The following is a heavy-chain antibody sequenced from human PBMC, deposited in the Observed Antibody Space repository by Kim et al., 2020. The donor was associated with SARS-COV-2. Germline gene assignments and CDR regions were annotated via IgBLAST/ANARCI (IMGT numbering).Heavy chain of an antibody. V-gene: IGHV3-30-3*01. CDR2: ISYDGSNK. Sequence: GGSLRLSCAASGFTFSSYAMHWVRQAPGKGLEWVAVISYDGSNKYYADSVKGRFTISSDNSKNTQYLQMKSLRAADTAVYYCARDLRYYDILTGYSHGLGKPLYYYCGMDVWGEGTTVTVSS. CDR3: ARDLRYYDILTGYSHGLGKPLYYYCGMDV. J-gene: IGHJ6*04. D-gene: IGHD3-9*01. CDR1: GFTFSSYA.